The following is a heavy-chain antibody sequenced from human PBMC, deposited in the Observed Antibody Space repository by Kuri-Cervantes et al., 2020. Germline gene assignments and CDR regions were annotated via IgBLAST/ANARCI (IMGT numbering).Heavy chain of an antibody. CDR2: ISSSSSTI. Sequence: GGSLRLSCAASGFTFSSYSMNWVRQAPGKGLEWVSYISSSSSTIYYADSVKGRFTISRDNAKNSLYLQMNSLRAEDTALYYCAKVTGQENNYDSMWDDAFDIWGQGTMVTVSS. J-gene: IGHJ3*02. CDR1: GFTFSSYS. CDR3: AKVTGQENNYDSMWDDAFDI. V-gene: IGHV3-48*01. D-gene: IGHD3-22*01.